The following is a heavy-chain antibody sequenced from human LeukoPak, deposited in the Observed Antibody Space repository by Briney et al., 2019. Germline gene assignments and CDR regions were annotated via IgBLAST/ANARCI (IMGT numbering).Heavy chain of an antibody. CDR3: ARESSYYDSSLRRFDP. J-gene: IGHJ5*02. V-gene: IGHV3-21*04. CDR2: ISSSSSNI. Sequence: GGSLRLSCAASGFTFRSYIMNWVRQAPGKGLEWVSSISSSSSNIYYADSVKGRFTISRDNSKNTLYLQMNSLRAEDTAVYYCARESSYYDSSLRRFDPWGQGTLVTVSS. D-gene: IGHD3-22*01. CDR1: GFTFRSYI.